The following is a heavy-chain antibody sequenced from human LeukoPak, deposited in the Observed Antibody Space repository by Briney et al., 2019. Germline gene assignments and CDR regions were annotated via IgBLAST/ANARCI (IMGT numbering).Heavy chain of an antibody. CDR2: IHTSGST. J-gene: IGHJ4*02. D-gene: IGHD3-22*01. V-gene: IGHV4-4*07. CDR1: GGSISSYY. CDR3: ARDRYYYDSSARYFDY. Sequence: SETLSLTCTVSGGSISSYYWSWIRQPAGKGLEWIGRIHTSGSTNYSPSLKSRVTMSVDTSKNQFSLKLSSVTAAATAVYYCARDRYYYDSSARYFDYWGQGTLVTVSS.